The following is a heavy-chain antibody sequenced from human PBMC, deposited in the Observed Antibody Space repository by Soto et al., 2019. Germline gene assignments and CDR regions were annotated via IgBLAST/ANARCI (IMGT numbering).Heavy chain of an antibody. J-gene: IGHJ5*02. Sequence: AYRGGCWTGIRKNTGKGLEWIGEINHSGSTNYNPSLKSRVTISVDTSKNQFSLKLSSVTAADTAVYYCAIGSNFVVVVAATNWFDLWGQGTLVTVSP. CDR2: INHSGST. CDR1: AYRGGC. CDR3: AIGSNFVVVVAATNWFDL. D-gene: IGHD2-15*01. V-gene: IGHV4-34*01.